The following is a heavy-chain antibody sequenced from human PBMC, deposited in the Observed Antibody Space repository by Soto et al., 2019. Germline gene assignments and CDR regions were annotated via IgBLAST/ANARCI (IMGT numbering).Heavy chain of an antibody. CDR3: ARALGEVTAI. D-gene: IGHD2-21*02. J-gene: IGHJ4*02. Sequence: EVQLVESGGDLVKPGGSLRLSCSASGFPFRSSSMTWVRQAPGKGLEWVSSISSSSSYIFYADSVKGRFTISRDNAKNSLYLQMNSLRAEDTAGYFCARALGEVTAIWGQGTLVTVSS. CDR2: ISSSSSYI. V-gene: IGHV3-21*01. CDR1: GFPFRSSS.